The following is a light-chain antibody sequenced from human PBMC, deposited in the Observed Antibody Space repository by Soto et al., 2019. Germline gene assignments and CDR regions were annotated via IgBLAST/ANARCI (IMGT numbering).Light chain of an antibody. J-gene: IGLJ1*01. V-gene: IGLV2-14*01. CDR1: SIDVGGYNY. CDR3: SSYTSSSTF. CDR2: DVS. Sequence: QSVLTQPASVSGSPGQSITISCTGTSIDVGGYNYVSWYQQHPGKAPKLVIYDVSNRPSGVSNRFSGSKSGNTASLTISGLQAEDEADYYCSSYTSSSTFFGTGTKVTVL.